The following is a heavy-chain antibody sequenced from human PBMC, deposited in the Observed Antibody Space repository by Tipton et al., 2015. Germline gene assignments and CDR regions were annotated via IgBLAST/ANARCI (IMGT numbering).Heavy chain of an antibody. CDR1: RFTFSDYS. D-gene: IGHD2-15*01. Sequence: SLRLSCATSRFTFSDYSINWVRQAPGKGLEWISYSGWSTNGPSYADSVKGRFTISRDNAKNSVNLQMNSLRDDDTAVYYCARDWAYSFDLWGRGTLVTVSS. CDR2: SGWSTNGP. V-gene: IGHV3-48*02. CDR3: ARDWAYSFDL. J-gene: IGHJ2*01.